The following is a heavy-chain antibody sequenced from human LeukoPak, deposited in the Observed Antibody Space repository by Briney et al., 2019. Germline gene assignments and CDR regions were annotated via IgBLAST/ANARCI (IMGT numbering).Heavy chain of an antibody. D-gene: IGHD6-19*01. J-gene: IGHJ1*01. CDR3: ASAYSSDPGALYFQH. V-gene: IGHV4-59*01. CDR1: GGSISSYY. CDR2: IYYSGST. Sequence: PSETLSLTCTVSGGSISSYYWSWIRQPPGKGLEWSGYIYYSGSTNYNPSLKSRVTISVDTSKNQFSLKLSSVTAADTAVYYCASAYSSDPGALYFQHWGQGTLVTVSS.